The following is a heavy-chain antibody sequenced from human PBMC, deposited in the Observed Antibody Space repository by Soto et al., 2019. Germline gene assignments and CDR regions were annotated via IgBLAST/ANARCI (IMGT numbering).Heavy chain of an antibody. D-gene: IGHD2-21*02. CDR3: ARAAVVVTAPLYYYYGMDV. V-gene: IGHV1-46*03. CDR1: GYTFTSYY. CDR2: INPSGGST. J-gene: IGHJ6*02. Sequence: ASVKVSCKASGYTFTSYYMHWVRQAPGQGLEWMGIINPSGGSTSYAQKFQGRVTMTRDTSTSTVYMELSSLRSEDTAVYYCARAAVVVTAPLYYYYGMDVWGQGTTVTVSS.